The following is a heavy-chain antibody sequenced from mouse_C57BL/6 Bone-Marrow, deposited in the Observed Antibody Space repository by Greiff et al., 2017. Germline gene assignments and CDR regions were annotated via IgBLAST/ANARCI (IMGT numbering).Heavy chain of an antibody. D-gene: IGHD1-1*01. Sequence: EVKLQESGPGLAKPSQTLSLTCSVTGYSITSDYWNWIRKFPGNKLEYMGYISYSGSTYYNPSLKSRLSITRDTSKNQYYMQLNSVTTKDTATYYGARWGITTVVADEDYFDYWGQGTTLTVSS. J-gene: IGHJ2*01. CDR2: ISYSGST. CDR3: ARWGITTVVADEDYFDY. V-gene: IGHV3-8*01. CDR1: GYSITSDY.